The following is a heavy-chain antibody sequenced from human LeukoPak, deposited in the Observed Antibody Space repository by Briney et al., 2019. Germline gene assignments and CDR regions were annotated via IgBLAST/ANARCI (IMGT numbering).Heavy chain of an antibody. CDR1: GYRFTSDW. CDR3: ARLSGRVVCSAGSCYIDS. D-gene: IGHD2-15*01. V-gene: IGHV5-51*01. J-gene: IGHJ4*02. Sequence: GASLKISCMGSGYRFTSDWIGCVRQLPRKGLEGRGIIYPGDSGTSYSPSFQGQVTISADKSVNTAYLQWSSLKASDTAMYYCARLSGRVVCSAGSCYIDSWGQGTLVTVSS. CDR2: IYPGDSGT.